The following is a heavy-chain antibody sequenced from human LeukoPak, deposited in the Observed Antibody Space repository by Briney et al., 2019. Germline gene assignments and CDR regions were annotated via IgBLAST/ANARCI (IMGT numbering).Heavy chain of an antibody. Sequence: HRASVRVSCKASGYTSTGYYMHWVRQAPGQGLEWMGWINPNSGGTKDAQKFQGRVTMTRDTSISTAYMELSRLRSDDTAVYYCARSVEQLANFDYWGQGTLVTVSS. J-gene: IGHJ4*02. CDR3: ARSVEQLANFDY. CDR1: GYTSTGYY. V-gene: IGHV1-2*02. D-gene: IGHD6-13*01. CDR2: INPNSGGT.